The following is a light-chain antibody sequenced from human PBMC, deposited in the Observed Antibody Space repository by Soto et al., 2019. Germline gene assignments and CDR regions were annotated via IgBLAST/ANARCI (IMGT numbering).Light chain of an antibody. CDR2: EVS. V-gene: IGLV2-8*01. J-gene: IGLJ2*01. Sequence: ALTQPASASGSPGQSVTISCPGTSSDVGGYNYVSWYQQHPGKAPKLMIYEVSKRPAGVPDRFSGSKSGNTASLTVSGLQAEDEADYYCSSYAGSNNLGVFGGGTQLTVL. CDR1: SSDVGGYNY. CDR3: SSYAGSNNLGV.